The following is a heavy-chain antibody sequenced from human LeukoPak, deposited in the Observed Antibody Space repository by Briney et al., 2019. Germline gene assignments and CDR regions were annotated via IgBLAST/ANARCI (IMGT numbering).Heavy chain of an antibody. J-gene: IGHJ4*02. V-gene: IGHV3-48*03. CDR1: GFTFSSYE. CDR3: AREEKDSSSSRNDY. CDR2: ISSSGSTI. Sequence: GGCLRLSCAASGFTFSSYEMNWVRQAPGKGLEWVSYISSSGSTIYYADSVKGRFTISRDNAKNSLYLQVNSLRAEDTAVYYCAREEKDSSSSRNDYWGQGTLVTVSS. D-gene: IGHD6-6*01.